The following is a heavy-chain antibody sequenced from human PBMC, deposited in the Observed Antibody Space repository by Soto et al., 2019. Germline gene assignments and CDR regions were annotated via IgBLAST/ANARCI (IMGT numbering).Heavy chain of an antibody. CDR1: GGSFSGYY. D-gene: IGHD2-8*02. Sequence: SETLSLTCAVYGGSFSGYYWSWIRQPPGKGLEWIGEINHSGSTNYNPSLKSRVTISVDTSKNQFSLKLSSVTAADTAVYYCARDRTARAAWCDYWGQGTLVTVS. V-gene: IGHV4-34*01. J-gene: IGHJ4*02. CDR2: INHSGST. CDR3: ARDRTARAAWCDY.